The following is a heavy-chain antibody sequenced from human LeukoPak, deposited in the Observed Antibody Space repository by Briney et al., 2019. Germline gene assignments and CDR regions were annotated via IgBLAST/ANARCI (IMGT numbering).Heavy chain of an antibody. CDR2: IGTAGDT. V-gene: IGHV3-13*01. CDR3: ARADLRGYSLHY. CDR1: GFTLSNYD. Sequence: GGSLRLSCAASGFTLSNYDMHWVRQVIGRGLEWVSGIGTAGDTYYGGSVKGRFSSSRENAKNFLYLQMNSLRAGDTAVYYCARADLRGYSLHYWGQGTLVTVSS. J-gene: IGHJ4*02. D-gene: IGHD5-18*01.